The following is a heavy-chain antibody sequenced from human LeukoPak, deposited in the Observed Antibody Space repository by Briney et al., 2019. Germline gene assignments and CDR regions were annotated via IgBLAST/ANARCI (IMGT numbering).Heavy chain of an antibody. Sequence: GGSLRLSCAASGFTVSSNYMSWVRQAPGKGLEWVSVINSGGSTYYADSVKRRFTISRDNSKNTMYLQMNSLRAEDTAVYYCASSGKKSQFDYWGQGTLVTVSS. D-gene: IGHD5-12*01. CDR3: ASSGKKSQFDY. CDR1: GFTVSSNY. V-gene: IGHV3-66*02. J-gene: IGHJ4*02. CDR2: INSGGST.